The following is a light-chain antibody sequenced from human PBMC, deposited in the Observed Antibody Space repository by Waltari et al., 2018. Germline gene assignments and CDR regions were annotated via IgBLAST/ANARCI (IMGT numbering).Light chain of an antibody. CDR2: DAF. J-gene: IGKJ1*01. CDR3: QQYNNWT. CDR1: QSVSSN. V-gene: IGKV3-15*01. Sequence: EIVMTQSPATLSVSPGERATLSCRASQSVSSNVAWYQQKPGQPPRLLIFDAFTSATGIPARFSGSGSGTEFTLTISSLQSEDFAVYYCQQYNNWTFGQGTKVEIK.